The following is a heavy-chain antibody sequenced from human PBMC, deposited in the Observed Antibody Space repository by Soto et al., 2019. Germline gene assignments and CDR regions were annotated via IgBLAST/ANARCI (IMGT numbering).Heavy chain of an antibody. J-gene: IGHJ4*02. CDR2: ISWDGGTT. D-gene: IGHD3-10*01. Sequence: PGGSLRLSCAASGFTFDDYTMHWVRQAPGKGLEWVSLISWDGGTTYYADSVKGRFTISRDNSRNSLYLQMNSLRAEDTAVYYCAKRNYGSEFDYWGQGTLVTVSS. CDR1: GFTFDDYT. CDR3: AKRNYGSEFDY. V-gene: IGHV3-43*01.